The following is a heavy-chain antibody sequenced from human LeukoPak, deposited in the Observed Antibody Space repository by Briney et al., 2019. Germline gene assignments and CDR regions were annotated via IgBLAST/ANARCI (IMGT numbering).Heavy chain of an antibody. J-gene: IGHJ3*02. Sequence: SETLSLTCAVYGGPFSGYYWSWIRQPPGKGLEWIGEINHSGSTNYNPSLKSRVTISVDTSKNQFSLKLSSVTAADAAVYYCAREKVDLRAFDIWGRGTMVTVS. D-gene: IGHD3-3*01. CDR1: GGPFSGYY. V-gene: IGHV4-34*01. CDR3: AREKVDLRAFDI. CDR2: INHSGST.